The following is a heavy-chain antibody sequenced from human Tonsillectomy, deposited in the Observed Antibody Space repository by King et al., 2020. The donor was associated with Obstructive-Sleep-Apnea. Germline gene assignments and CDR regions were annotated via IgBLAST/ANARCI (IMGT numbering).Heavy chain of an antibody. CDR3: ARDFFRGTKDAFDI. Sequence: QLVQSGGGLVQPGGSLRLSCAASGFTFSSYWMSWGRQAPGKGLEWVANIKQDGSEKYYVDSVKGRFTISRDNAKNSLYLQMNSLRAEDTAVYYCARDFFRGTKDAFDIWGQGTMVTVSS. D-gene: IGHD2-8*01. CDR1: GFTFSSYW. V-gene: IGHV3-7*01. J-gene: IGHJ3*02. CDR2: IKQDGSEK.